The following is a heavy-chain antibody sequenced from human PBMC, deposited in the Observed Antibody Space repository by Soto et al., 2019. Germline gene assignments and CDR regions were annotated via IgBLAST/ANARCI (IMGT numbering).Heavy chain of an antibody. J-gene: IGHJ4*02. CDR1: SGSMSTHK. CDR2: IYYSAST. D-gene: IGHD2-21*02. V-gene: IGHV4-59*08. Sequence: SETLSLTCSVSSGSMSTHKWSWIRQPPGKGLEWIGYIYYSASTNYSPSLKSRVTISVDTSKNQFSLNLSSVTAADTAVYYCARHLPYCGGDCYSLDYWGQGTLVTVSS. CDR3: ARHLPYCGGDCYSLDY.